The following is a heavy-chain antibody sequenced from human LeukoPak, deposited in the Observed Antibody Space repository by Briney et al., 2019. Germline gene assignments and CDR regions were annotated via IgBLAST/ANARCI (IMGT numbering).Heavy chain of an antibody. V-gene: IGHV4-34*01. D-gene: IGHD3-22*01. CDR3: ARAPYYYDIQNWFDP. J-gene: IGHJ5*02. Sequence: SETLSLTCAVYGGSFSGYYWSWIRQPPGKGLEWIGEINHSGSTYYNPSLKSRVTISVDTSKNQFSLKLSSVTAADTAVYYCARAPYYYDIQNWFDPWGQGTLVTVSS. CDR1: GGSFSGYY. CDR2: INHSGST.